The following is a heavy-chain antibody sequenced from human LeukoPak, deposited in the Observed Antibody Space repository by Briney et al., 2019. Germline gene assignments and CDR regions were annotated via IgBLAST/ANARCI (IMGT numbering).Heavy chain of an antibody. CDR2: INHSGST. Sequence: SETLSLTCAVSGGSFSGYYWSWIRQPPGKGLEWIGEINHSGSTNYNPSLKSRVTISVDTSKNQFSLKLSSVTAADTAVYYCARGNHYYYDSSGHPYFDYWGQGTLVTVSS. D-gene: IGHD3-22*01. CDR3: ARGNHYYYDSSGHPYFDY. V-gene: IGHV4-34*01. J-gene: IGHJ4*02. CDR1: GGSFSGYY.